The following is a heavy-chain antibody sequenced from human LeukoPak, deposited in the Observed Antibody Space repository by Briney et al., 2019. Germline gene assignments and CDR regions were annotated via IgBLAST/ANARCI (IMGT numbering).Heavy chain of an antibody. CDR3: TGLIDYDSSGPIL. J-gene: IGHJ4*02. Sequence: GGSLRLSCGASGFTFSGSAIHWVRRASGQGLEWVGRIRSEPKSYATAYAASVKGRFTISRDDSKNTAYLQMNTLKPEDTAVYYCTGLIDYDSSGPILWGQGTLVTVSS. CDR1: GFTFSGSA. D-gene: IGHD3-22*01. V-gene: IGHV3-73*01. CDR2: IRSEPKSYAT.